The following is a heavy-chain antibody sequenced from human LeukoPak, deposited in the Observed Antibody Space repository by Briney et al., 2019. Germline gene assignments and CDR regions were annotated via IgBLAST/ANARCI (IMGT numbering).Heavy chain of an antibody. CDR3: ARGAENYRYYYYYYGMDV. V-gene: IGHV4-31*03. Sequence: PSETLSLTCTVSGGSISSGGYYWSWLRQHPGTGLEWIGYIYYSGSTYYNPSLKSRVTISVDTSKNQFSLKLSSVTAADTAVYYCARGAENYRYYYYYYGMDVWGQGTTVTVSS. D-gene: IGHD1-7*01. CDR2: IYYSGST. J-gene: IGHJ6*02. CDR1: GGSISSGGYY.